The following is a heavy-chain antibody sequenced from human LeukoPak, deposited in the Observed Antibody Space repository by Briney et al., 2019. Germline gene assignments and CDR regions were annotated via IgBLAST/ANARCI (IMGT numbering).Heavy chain of an antibody. J-gene: IGHJ4*02. D-gene: IGHD5-18*01. CDR3: ANARIQTYMAPEY. CDR2: ISDTGDST. Sequence: PGGSLRLSCAGSAFSFGSFGMIWVRQAPGKGLEWVSAISDTGDSTFYADSVKGRFTISRDNSKNTLYLQMNSLRAEDTAVYYCANARIQTYMAPEYWGQGTLVTVSS. V-gene: IGHV3-23*01. CDR1: AFSFGSFG.